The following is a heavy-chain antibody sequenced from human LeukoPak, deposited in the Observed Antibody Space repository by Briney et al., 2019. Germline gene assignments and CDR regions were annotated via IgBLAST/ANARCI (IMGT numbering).Heavy chain of an antibody. CDR2: IYYSGST. CDR3: ARALSNYYDSSGYYFIAFDI. V-gene: IGHV4-59*01. J-gene: IGHJ3*02. D-gene: IGHD3-22*01. CDR1: GGSISSYY. Sequence: SETLSLTCTVSGGSISSYYWSWIRQPPGKGLEWIGYIYYSGSTNYNPSLKSRVTISVDTSKNQFSLKLSSVTAADTAVYYCARALSNYYDSSGYYFIAFDIWGQGTMVTVSS.